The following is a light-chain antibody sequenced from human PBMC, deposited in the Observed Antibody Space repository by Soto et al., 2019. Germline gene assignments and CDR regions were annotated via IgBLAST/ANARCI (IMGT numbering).Light chain of an antibody. J-gene: IGLJ1*01. CDR3: CSYAGSYTFV. Sequence: QSVLTQPPSASGSPGQSVTISCTGTSSDVGGYKYVSWYQQYPGKAPKLMIYAVSKRPSGVPDRFSGSKSGNTASLTVSGLQAEDEADYYCCSYAGSYTFVFGTGTKLTVL. V-gene: IGLV2-8*01. CDR2: AVS. CDR1: SSDVGGYKY.